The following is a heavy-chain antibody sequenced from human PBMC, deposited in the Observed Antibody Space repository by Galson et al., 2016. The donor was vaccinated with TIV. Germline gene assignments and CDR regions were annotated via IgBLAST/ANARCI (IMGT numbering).Heavy chain of an antibody. CDR2: ISYDGSYK. Sequence: SLRLSCAASGFTFSNYGMHWVRQAPGKGLEWVAVISYDGSYKYYADSVEGRFTISRDNSKSTLFSHMNSLHQGPIGLPPGTLLQEHLWG. V-gene: IGHV3-30*03. J-gene: IGHJ6*01. CDR1: GFTFSNYG. CDR3: TLLQEHL.